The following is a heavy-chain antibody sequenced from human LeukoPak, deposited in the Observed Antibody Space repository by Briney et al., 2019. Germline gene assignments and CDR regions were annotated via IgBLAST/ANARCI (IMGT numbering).Heavy chain of an antibody. CDR1: GYTLTELS. CDR3: ATWYGSGSYRSPEVPY. J-gene: IGHJ4*02. D-gene: IGHD3-10*01. V-gene: IGHV1-24*01. Sequence: SVKVSCKVSGYTLTELSMHWVRQAPGKGLEWMGGFDPEDGETIYAQKFQGRVTMTEDTSTDTAYMELSSLRSEDTAVYYCATWYGSGSYRSPEVPYWGQGTLVTVSS. CDR2: FDPEDGET.